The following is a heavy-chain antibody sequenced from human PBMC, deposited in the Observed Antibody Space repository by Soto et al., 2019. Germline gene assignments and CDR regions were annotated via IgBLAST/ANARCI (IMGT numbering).Heavy chain of an antibody. CDR3: ARDDFRKVAVAGAYYYYGMDV. Sequence: ASVKVSCKASGYTFTSYGISWVRQAPGQGLEWMGWISAYNGNTNYAQKLQGRVTMTTDTSTSTAYMELRSLRSDDTAVYYCARDDFRKVAVAGAYYYYGMDVWGQGTTVTVSS. CDR2: ISAYNGNT. V-gene: IGHV1-18*01. D-gene: IGHD6-19*01. J-gene: IGHJ6*02. CDR1: GYTFTSYG.